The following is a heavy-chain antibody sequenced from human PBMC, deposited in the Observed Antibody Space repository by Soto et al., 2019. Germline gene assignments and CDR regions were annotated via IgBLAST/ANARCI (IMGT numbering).Heavy chain of an antibody. CDR3: ARDSPTVDY. J-gene: IGHJ4*02. CDR2: ISAYNGNT. Sequence: QVQLVQSGAEVKKPGASVMVSCKASGYTFTSYGISWVRQAPGQGLEWMGWISAYNGNTKNAQKLQGRVTMTTDTAKSTAYMELSSLRSDDTAVYYCARDSPTVDYWGQGTLVTVSS. V-gene: IGHV1-18*01. CDR1: GYTFTSYG.